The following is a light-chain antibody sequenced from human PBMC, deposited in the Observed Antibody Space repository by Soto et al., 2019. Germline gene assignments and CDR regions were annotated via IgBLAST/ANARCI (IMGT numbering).Light chain of an antibody. J-gene: IGLJ1*01. CDR1: SSNIGAGYD. CDR2: GNS. Sequence: QSVLTQPPSVSGAPGQRVTISCTGSSSNIGAGYDVHWYQQLPGTAPKLLIYGNSNRPSGVPDRFSGSKSGTSASLAITGLQADDEADYYCQSYDSSLGAYYVFGTGTKLTVL. V-gene: IGLV1-40*01. CDR3: QSYDSSLGAYYV.